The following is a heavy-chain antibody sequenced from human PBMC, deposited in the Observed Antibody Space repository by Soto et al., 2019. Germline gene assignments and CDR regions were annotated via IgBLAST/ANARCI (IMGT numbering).Heavy chain of an antibody. CDR3: ARDLWARGYSGYAPFDY. CDR2: ISVYNGNT. J-gene: IGHJ4*02. D-gene: IGHD5-12*01. V-gene: IGHV1-18*01. Sequence: QVQLVQSGAEVKKPGASVKVSCKASGYTFTTYGISWVRQAPGQGLEWMGWISVYNGNTNYAQKLQGRVTMTTDTSTSTAYMELRRLLSNDTAVYYCARDLWARGYSGYAPFDYWGQGTLVTVSS. CDR1: GYTFTTYG.